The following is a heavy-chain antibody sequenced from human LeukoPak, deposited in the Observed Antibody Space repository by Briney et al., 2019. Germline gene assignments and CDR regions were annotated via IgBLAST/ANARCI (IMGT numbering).Heavy chain of an antibody. V-gene: IGHV1-69*13. CDR2: IIPIFGTA. D-gene: IGHD6-6*01. J-gene: IGHJ6*02. Sequence: ASVKVSCKASGGTFSSYAISWVRQAPGQWLELMGGIIPIFGTANYAQKFQGRVTITADESTSTAYMELSSLRSEDTAVYYCARDVGSSSRMDVWGQGTTVTVSS. CDR3: ARDVGSSSRMDV. CDR1: GGTFSSYA.